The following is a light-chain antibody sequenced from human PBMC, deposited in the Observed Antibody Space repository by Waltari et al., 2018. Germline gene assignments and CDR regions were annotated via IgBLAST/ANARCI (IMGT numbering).Light chain of an antibody. CDR3: QTGGVGIWV. Sequence: QLMLTQSPSASASLGASVKLTCTLSSGHNNYPIACHQQQPEKGPRYWMTVNSDGSHIKGDGIPDRFSGSGAGAERYLTIASLQSGEETDYYGQTGGVGIWVFGGGTKLTGL. CDR2: VNSDGSH. CDR1: SGHNNYP. J-gene: IGLJ3*02. V-gene: IGLV4-69*01.